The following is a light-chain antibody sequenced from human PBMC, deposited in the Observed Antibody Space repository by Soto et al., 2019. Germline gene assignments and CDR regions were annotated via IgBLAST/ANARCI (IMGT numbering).Light chain of an antibody. CDR1: SSNVGTNT. V-gene: IGLV2-14*01. J-gene: IGLJ1*01. Sequence: QLVLTQPPSASGTPGQRVTISCSGSSSNVGTNTVHWYQQHPGKAPKLMIYEVSNRPSGVSDRFSGSKSGNTASLTISGLQAEDEADYYCCSYTSSTTYVFGTGTKLTVL. CDR2: EVS. CDR3: CSYTSSTTYV.